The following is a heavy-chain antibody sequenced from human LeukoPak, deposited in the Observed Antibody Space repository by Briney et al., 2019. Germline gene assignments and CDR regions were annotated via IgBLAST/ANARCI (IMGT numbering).Heavy chain of an antibody. CDR1: GFTFSSYG. Sequence: GGSLRLSCAASGFTFSSYGMHWVRQAPGKGLECVAVIWYDGSNKYYADSVKGRFTISRDNSKNTLYLQMNSLRAEDTAVYYCARDRGGSGYSYAYYFDYWGQGTLVTVSS. V-gene: IGHV3-33*01. J-gene: IGHJ4*02. CDR3: ARDRGGSGYSYAYYFDY. D-gene: IGHD5-18*01. CDR2: IWYDGSNK.